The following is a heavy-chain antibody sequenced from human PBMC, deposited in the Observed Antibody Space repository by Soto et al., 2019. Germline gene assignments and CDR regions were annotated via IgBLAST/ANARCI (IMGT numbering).Heavy chain of an antibody. D-gene: IGHD6-19*01. CDR3: AKADGQQWLIPHLDN. Sequence: EVQLLESGGGVVQPGGSLRLSCVASGFNFKKFAMAWVRQAAGEGLEWVSGISCCGGSASYAESVKGRFSIARDDSKNTVSLRLNSLRVEDTAQYYCAKADGQQWLIPHLDNWGQGTLVTVS. CDR2: ISCCGGSA. J-gene: IGHJ4*02. CDR1: GFNFKKFA. V-gene: IGHV3-23*01.